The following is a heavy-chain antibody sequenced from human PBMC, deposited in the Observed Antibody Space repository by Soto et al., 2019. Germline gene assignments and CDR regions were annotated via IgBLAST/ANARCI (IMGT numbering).Heavy chain of an antibody. CDR1: GGSVSSGSYY. CDR3: ARGSKIYSYGSYYFDY. J-gene: IGHJ4*02. V-gene: IGHV4-61*01. D-gene: IGHD5-18*01. Sequence: PSETLSLTCTVSGGSVSSGSYYWSWIRQPPGKGLEWIGYIYYSGSTNYNPSLKSRVTISVDTSKNQFSLKLSFVTAADTAVYYCARGSKIYSYGSYYFDYWGQGTLVTVSS. CDR2: IYYSGST.